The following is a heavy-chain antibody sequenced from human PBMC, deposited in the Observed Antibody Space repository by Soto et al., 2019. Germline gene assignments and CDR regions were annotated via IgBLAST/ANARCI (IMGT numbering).Heavy chain of an antibody. D-gene: IGHD5-18*01. Sequence: QVQLVQSGAEVRMPGSSVQVSCKASGGTFYTYTFSWVRQAPGQGLEWMGSITPIYPTTNYAEKFQGRLTATADGSTNTAYMELISLTSEDTAVYYCARIPRYSFPTSDDLDSWGQGTLVTVSS. CDR3: ARIPRYSFPTSDDLDS. CDR2: ITPIYPTT. CDR1: GGTFYTYT. J-gene: IGHJ4*02. V-gene: IGHV1-69*15.